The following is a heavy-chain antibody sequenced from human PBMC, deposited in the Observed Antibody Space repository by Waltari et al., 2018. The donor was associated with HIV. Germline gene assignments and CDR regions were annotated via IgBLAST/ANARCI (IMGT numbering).Heavy chain of an antibody. CDR1: GFTPDVYS. CDR2: ISGSGSLI. CDR3: ARRYCSNRYCKGLDV. V-gene: IGHV3-21*01. D-gene: IGHD2-2*01. J-gene: IGHJ6*02. Sequence: EVQLVESGGALVKPGGSLRLSCVASGFTPDVYSMTWVGQAPGKAPDWFSFISGSGSLIYAADSVKGRFTISRDNSKNSLYLQMNSLRAEDTAVYYCARRYCSNRYCKGLDVWGQGTTVTVSS.